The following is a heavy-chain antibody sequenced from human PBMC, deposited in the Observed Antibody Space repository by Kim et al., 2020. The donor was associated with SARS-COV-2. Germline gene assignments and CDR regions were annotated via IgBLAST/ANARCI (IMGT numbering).Heavy chain of an antibody. J-gene: IGHJ6*02. V-gene: IGHV3-23*01. CDR2: ISGSGGST. D-gene: IGHD2-21*02. Sequence: GGSLRLSCAASGLTFSSYAMSWVRQAPGKGLEGVSAISGSGGSTYYADSVKGRFTISRDNSKNTLYLQMNSLRAEDTAVYYCAKKTGVVTAIGGMDVWGQGTTVTVSS. CDR3: AKKTGVVTAIGGMDV. CDR1: GLTFSSYA.